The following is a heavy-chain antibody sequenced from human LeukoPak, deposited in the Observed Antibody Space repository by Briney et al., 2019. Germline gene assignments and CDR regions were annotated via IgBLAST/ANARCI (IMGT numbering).Heavy chain of an antibody. D-gene: IGHD4-17*01. CDR2: IYSGGST. V-gene: IGHV3-53*04. J-gene: IGHJ3*02. CDR1: GFTVSDNY. Sequence: PGGSLRLSCAASGFTVSDNYMSWVRQAPGKGLEWVSVIYSGGSTYYADSVKGRFTISRHNSENTLYLQMNSLRAEDTAVYYCAREVTVSQAAFDIWGQGTLVTVSS. CDR3: AREVTVSQAAFDI.